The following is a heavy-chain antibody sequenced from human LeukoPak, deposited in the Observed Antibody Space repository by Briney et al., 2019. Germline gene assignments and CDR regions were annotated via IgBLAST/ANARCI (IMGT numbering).Heavy chain of an antibody. Sequence: SVKVSCKASGFTFSSSAIQWVRQVRGQRLEWIGWIVVGSGNTNYAQKFQDRVTITKDMSTMTAYMELSSLRSEDTALYYCAAAFFSSTVPYFDHWAQGTLVTVSS. J-gene: IGHJ4*02. CDR1: GFTFSSSA. D-gene: IGHD2-2*01. CDR2: IVVGSGNT. CDR3: AAAFFSSTVPYFDH. V-gene: IGHV1-58*02.